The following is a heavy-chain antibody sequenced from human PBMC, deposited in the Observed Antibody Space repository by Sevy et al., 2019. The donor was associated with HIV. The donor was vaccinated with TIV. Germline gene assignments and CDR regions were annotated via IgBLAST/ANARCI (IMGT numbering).Heavy chain of an antibody. CDR2: ISSSSTYI. V-gene: IGHV3-21*01. J-gene: IGHJ6*03. D-gene: IGHD4-17*01. CDR3: ARIDYGYYEITREYYMGV. Sequence: GGFLRLSCAASGFTFSTYSMNWVRQAPGKGLEWISSISSSSTYIYYADSVKGRFTISRNNAKNSLFLQMNSLRAEDTAVYFCARIDYGYYEITREYYMGVWGKGTTVTVSS. CDR1: GFTFSTYS.